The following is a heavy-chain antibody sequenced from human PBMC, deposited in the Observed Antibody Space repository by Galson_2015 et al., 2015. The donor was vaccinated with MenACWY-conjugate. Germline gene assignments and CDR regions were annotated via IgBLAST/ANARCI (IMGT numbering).Heavy chain of an antibody. CDR2: IKQDGSEK. J-gene: IGHJ4*02. Sequence: SLRLSCAASGLTFSNYWMSWVRQAPGKGLEWVASIKQDGSEKNYVDSVKGRFTISRDNAKNSLYLQMNSLRAEDTAMYYCASQAWTGYFDYWGQGSLVTVSS. CDR3: ASQAWTGYFDY. V-gene: IGHV3-7*03. CDR1: GLTFSNYW. D-gene: IGHD3-10*01.